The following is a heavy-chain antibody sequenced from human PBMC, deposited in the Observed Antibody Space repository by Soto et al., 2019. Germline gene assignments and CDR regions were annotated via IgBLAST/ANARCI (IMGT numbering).Heavy chain of an antibody. CDR3: ARGPRGLGYCSGGSCYFGVRAYYYYGMDV. J-gene: IGHJ6*02. Sequence: PSETLSLTCAVYGGSFSGYYWSWIRQPPGKGLEWIGEINHSGSTNYNPSLKSRVTISVDTSKNQFSLKLSSVPAADTAVYYCARGPRGLGYCSGGSCYFGVRAYYYYGMDVWGQGTTVTVSS. D-gene: IGHD2-15*01. CDR2: INHSGST. CDR1: GGSFSGYY. V-gene: IGHV4-34*01.